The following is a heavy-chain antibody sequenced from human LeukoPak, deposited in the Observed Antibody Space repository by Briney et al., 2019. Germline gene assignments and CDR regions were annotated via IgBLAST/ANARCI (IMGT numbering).Heavy chain of an antibody. CDR1: GFTFSSYA. Sequence: GGSLRLSCAASGFTFSSYAMSWVRQAPGKGLEWVSAISGSSGSTYYADSVKGRFTISRDNSKNTLYLQMNSLRAEDTAVYYCAKDVTSEWLRPVFDYWGQGTLVTVSS. CDR2: ISGSSGST. CDR3: AKDVTSEWLRPVFDY. V-gene: IGHV3-23*01. D-gene: IGHD5-12*01. J-gene: IGHJ4*02.